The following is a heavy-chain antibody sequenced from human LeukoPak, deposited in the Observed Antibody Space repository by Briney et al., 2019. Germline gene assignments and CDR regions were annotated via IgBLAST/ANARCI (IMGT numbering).Heavy chain of an antibody. CDR3: AREGGYDQIDY. V-gene: IGHV4-61*01. J-gene: IGHJ4*02. Sequence: SETLSLTCTVSGGSISSSSYYWSWIRQPPGKGLEWIGYIYYSGSTNYNPSLKSRVTISVDTSKNQFSLKLSSVTAADTAVYYCAREGGYDQIDYWGQGTLVTVSS. CDR1: GGSISSSSYY. CDR2: IYYSGST. D-gene: IGHD5-12*01.